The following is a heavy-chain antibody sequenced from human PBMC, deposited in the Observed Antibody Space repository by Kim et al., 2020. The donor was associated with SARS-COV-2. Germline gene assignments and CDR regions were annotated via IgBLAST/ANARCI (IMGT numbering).Heavy chain of an antibody. J-gene: IGHJ4*02. CDR3: ARGTGTTFL. CDR2: IYNSGST. Sequence: SETLSLTCTVSGGSVSSGSYYWSWIRQPPGKGLEWIGYIYNSGSTNYNPSLKSRVTISVDPSKNQFSLKLSSGTAADTAGYYCARGTGTTFLWGQGTLVTVSS. CDR1: GGSVSSGSYY. D-gene: IGHD1-7*01. V-gene: IGHV4-61*01.